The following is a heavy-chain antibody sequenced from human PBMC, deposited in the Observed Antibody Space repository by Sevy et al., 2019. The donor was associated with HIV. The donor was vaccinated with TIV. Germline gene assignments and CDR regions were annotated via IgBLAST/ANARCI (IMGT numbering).Heavy chain of an antibody. D-gene: IGHD6-19*01. J-gene: IGHJ6*02. CDR3: ARDWDGEAGTGYYYYYGMDV. V-gene: IGHV4-4*07. Sequence: SETLSLTCTVSGGSISSYYWSWIRQPAGKGLEWIGRIYTSGGTNYNPSLKSRVTMSVDTSKNQFSLKLSSVTAADTAVYYCARDWDGEAGTGYYYYYGMDVWGQGTTVTVSS. CDR1: GGSISSYY. CDR2: IYTSGGT.